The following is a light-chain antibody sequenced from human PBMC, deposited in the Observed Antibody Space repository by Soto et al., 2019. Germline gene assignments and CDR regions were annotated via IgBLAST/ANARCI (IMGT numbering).Light chain of an antibody. V-gene: IGKV1-17*01. CDR2: GAS. CDR3: LQHNHFPWT. Sequence: DIQMTQSPSSLSASVGDSVTITCRASQGIRKDLGWYQQKPGKAPQRLIYGASFLHTGVPSRFSGSGSGTEFTLTISSLQTEDFATYFCLQHNHFPWTFGQGTKVDIK. CDR1: QGIRKD. J-gene: IGKJ1*01.